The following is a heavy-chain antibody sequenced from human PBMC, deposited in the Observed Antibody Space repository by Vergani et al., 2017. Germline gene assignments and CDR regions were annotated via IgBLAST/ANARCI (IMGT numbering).Heavy chain of an antibody. V-gene: IGHV3-30*02. J-gene: IGHJ4*02. CDR2: IRSDESRR. D-gene: IGHD2-15*01. Sequence: QVQLVESGGGVVQPGGSLRLSCAASGFTFNSYGMQWVRQAPGKGLEWVASIRSDESRRYYGDSMEGPFTISRDNSKNTLYLQMKSLRPEDTAVYYCAKEXGGYCSGGTCYPEYWGQGTLVTVSS. CDR1: GFTFNSYG. CDR3: AKEXGGYCSGGTCYPEY.